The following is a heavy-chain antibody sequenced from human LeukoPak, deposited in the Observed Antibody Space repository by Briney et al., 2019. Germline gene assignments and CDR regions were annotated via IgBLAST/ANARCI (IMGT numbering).Heavy chain of an antibody. V-gene: IGHV1-18*01. CDR1: GYTFTSYD. J-gene: IGHJ6*02. Sequence: GASVKVSCKASGYTFTSYDISWVRQAPGQGLEWMGWISAYNGNTNYAQKLQGRVTMTTDTATSTAYMELRSLRSDDTAVYYCARQVAAARYYYGMDVWGQGTTVTVSS. CDR3: ARQVAAARYYYGMDV. CDR2: ISAYNGNT. D-gene: IGHD2-2*01.